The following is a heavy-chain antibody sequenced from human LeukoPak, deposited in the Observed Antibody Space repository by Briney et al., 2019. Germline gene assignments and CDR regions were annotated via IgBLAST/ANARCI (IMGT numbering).Heavy chain of an antibody. CDR2: INHSGST. V-gene: IGHV4-34*01. J-gene: IGHJ4*02. D-gene: IGHD3-10*01. CDR3: ARRASSGTDY. CDR1: GGSFSGYY. Sequence: SETLSLTCAVCGGSFSGYYWSWIRQPPGKGLEWIGEINHSGSTNYNPSLKSRVTISVDTSKNQFSLKLSSVTAADTAVYYCARRASSGTDYRGQGTLVTVSS.